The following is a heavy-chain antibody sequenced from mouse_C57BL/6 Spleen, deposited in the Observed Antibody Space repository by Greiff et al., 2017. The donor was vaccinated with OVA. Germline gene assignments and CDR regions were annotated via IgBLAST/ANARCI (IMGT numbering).Heavy chain of an antibody. CDR2: IDPETGGT. Sequence: QVQLQQSGAELVRPGASVTLSCKASGYTFTDYEMHWVKQTPVHGLEWIGAIDPETGGTAYNQKFKGKAILTADKSSSTAYMELRSLTSEDSAVYYCTTWLGDYAMDYWGQGTSVTVSS. V-gene: IGHV1-15*01. CDR1: GYTFTDYE. J-gene: IGHJ4*01. CDR3: TTWLGDYAMDY. D-gene: IGHD2-2*01.